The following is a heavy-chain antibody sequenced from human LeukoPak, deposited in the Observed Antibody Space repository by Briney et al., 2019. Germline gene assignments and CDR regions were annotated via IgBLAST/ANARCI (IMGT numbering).Heavy chain of an antibody. Sequence: GGSLRLSCAASGFIFSSYWMHWVRQAPGKGLVWVSRINSDGSSTSYADSVKGRFTISRDNAKNTLYLQMNSLRAEDTAVYYCARGDGYCSSASCSGNWGQGTLVTVSS. V-gene: IGHV3-74*01. CDR2: INSDGSST. CDR3: ARGDGYCSSASCSGN. CDR1: GFIFSSYW. D-gene: IGHD2-2*03. J-gene: IGHJ4*02.